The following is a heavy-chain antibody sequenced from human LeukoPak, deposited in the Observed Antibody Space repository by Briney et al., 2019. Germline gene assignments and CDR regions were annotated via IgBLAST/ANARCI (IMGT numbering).Heavy chain of an antibody. D-gene: IGHD3-22*01. CDR1: GFTFSSYG. Sequence: GGSLRLSCAASGFTFSSYGMHWVRQAPGKGLEWVAVIWYDGSNKYYADSVKGRITISRDNSKNTLYLQMNSLRAEDTAVYYCAKGTMIVADDYFDYWGQGTLVTVSS. J-gene: IGHJ4*02. V-gene: IGHV3-30*02. CDR2: IWYDGSNK. CDR3: AKGTMIVADDYFDY.